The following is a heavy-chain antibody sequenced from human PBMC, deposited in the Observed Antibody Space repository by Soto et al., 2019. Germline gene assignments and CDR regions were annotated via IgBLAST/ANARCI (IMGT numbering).Heavy chain of an antibody. CDR1: VFTVSSNY. J-gene: IGHJ3*02. Sequence: EVQLVESGGGLVQPGGSLRLSCAASVFTVSSNYMSWVRQAPGKGLEWVSVIYSGGSTYYADSVKGRFTISRDNSKNTLYLQMNSLRAEDTAVYYCARDRRYNWNDDAFDIWGQGTMVTVSS. CDR3: ARDRRYNWNDDAFDI. V-gene: IGHV3-66*01. D-gene: IGHD1-1*01. CDR2: IYSGGST.